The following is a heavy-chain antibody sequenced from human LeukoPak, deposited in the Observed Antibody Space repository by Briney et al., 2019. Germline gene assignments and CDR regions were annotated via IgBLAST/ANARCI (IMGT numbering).Heavy chain of an antibody. CDR3: AREGGSYYADYFDY. CDR2: ISYDGSNK. CDR1: GFTFSSYA. Sequence: GGSLGLSCAASGFTFSSYAMHWVRQAPGKGLEWVAVISYDGSNKYHADSVKGRFTISRDNSKNTLYLQMNSLRAEDTAVYYCAREGGSYYADYFDYWGQGTLVTVSS. D-gene: IGHD1-26*01. J-gene: IGHJ4*02. V-gene: IGHV3-30-3*01.